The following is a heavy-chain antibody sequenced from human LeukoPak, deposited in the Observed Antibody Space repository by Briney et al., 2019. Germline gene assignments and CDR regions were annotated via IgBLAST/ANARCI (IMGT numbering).Heavy chain of an antibody. CDR2: VNSDGSST. V-gene: IGHV3-74*01. Sequence: GGSLRLSCAASGFTFSTYWMHWVRQASGKGLAWVSRVNSDGSSTSYADSVKGRFTISRDNAKNTLYLQINGLRAEDTAVYYCARGLRVASFDYWGQGTLVTVSS. CDR1: GFTFSTYW. CDR3: ARGLRVASFDY. J-gene: IGHJ4*02. D-gene: IGHD3-3*01.